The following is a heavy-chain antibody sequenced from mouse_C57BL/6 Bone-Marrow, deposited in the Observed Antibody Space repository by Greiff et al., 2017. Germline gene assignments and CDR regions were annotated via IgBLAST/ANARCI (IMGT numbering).Heavy chain of an antibody. CDR3: TGLYYGSSYYFDY. CDR1: GFTFSSYA. J-gene: IGHJ2*01. D-gene: IGHD1-1*01. CDR2: ISSGGDYI. Sequence: EVMLVESGEGLVKPGGSLKLSCAASGFTFSSYAMSWVRQTPEKRLEWVAYISSGGDYIYYADTVKGRLTISRDNARNTLYLQMSSLKSEDTAMYYCTGLYYGSSYYFDYWGQGTTLTVSS. V-gene: IGHV5-9-1*02.